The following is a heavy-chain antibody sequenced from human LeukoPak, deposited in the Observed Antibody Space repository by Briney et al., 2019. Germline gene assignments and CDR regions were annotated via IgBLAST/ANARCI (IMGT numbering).Heavy chain of an antibody. CDR2: IKSKTDGGTT. CDR1: RFTFSNAW. V-gene: IGHV3-15*01. J-gene: IGHJ4*02. CDR3: TTDRRAVTTLAGFDH. D-gene: IGHD4-17*01. Sequence: GGSLRLACAASRFTFSNAWMSWVRQAPWKGLEWVGRIKSKTDGGTTDYAAPVKGRFTISRDDSKNTLYLQMNSLKTEDTAVYYCTTDRRAVTTLAGFDHWGQGTLVTVSS.